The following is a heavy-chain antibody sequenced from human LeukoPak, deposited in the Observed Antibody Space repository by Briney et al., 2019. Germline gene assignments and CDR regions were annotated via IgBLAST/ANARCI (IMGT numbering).Heavy chain of an antibody. CDR2: TYYRSKWYN. D-gene: IGHD3-10*01. Sequence: SPTLSLTFAISGDSVSSNSAAWNWIRQSPSRGLEWLGRTYYRSKWYNDYAVSVKSRITINPDTSKNQFSLQLNSVTPEDTAVYYCARGEDLSGEAYYYYMDVWGKGTTVTVSS. CDR3: ARGEDLSGEAYYYYMDV. J-gene: IGHJ6*03. V-gene: IGHV6-1*01. CDR1: GDSVSSNSAA.